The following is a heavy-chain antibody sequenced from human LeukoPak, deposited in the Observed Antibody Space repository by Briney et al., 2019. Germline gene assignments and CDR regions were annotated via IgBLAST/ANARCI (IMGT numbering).Heavy chain of an antibody. Sequence: GGSLRLSCEVSRSMFSGYGMHWVRQTPGGGLEWVSTIEQDSSGTYSADSVKGRFAISRDNSKNTLYLQLSSLTAEDTAVYYCAKDEGRLINNWYRQYWGQGTPVTVSS. D-gene: IGHD1-1*01. CDR1: RSMFSGYG. J-gene: IGHJ4*02. CDR2: IEQDSSGT. V-gene: IGHV3-23*01. CDR3: AKDEGRLINNWYRQY.